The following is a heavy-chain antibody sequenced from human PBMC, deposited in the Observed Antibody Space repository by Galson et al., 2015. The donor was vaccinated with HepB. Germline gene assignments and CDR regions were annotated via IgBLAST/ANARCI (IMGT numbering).Heavy chain of an antibody. CDR1: GFTFSSYS. D-gene: IGHD6-13*01. CDR3: ARDSIAAAGTSGMDV. J-gene: IGHJ6*02. V-gene: IGHV3-21*01. Sequence: SLRLSCAASGFTFSSYSMNWVRQAPGKGLEWVSSISSSSSYIYYADSVKGRFTISRDNAKNSLYLQMNSLRAEDTAVYYCARDSIAAAGTSGMDVWGQGTTVTVSS. CDR2: ISSSSSYI.